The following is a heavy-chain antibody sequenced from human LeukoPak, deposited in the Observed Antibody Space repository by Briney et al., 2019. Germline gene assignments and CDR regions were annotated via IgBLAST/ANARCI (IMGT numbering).Heavy chain of an antibody. CDR2: IYYSGST. Sequence: SETLSLTCTVSGGSISSYSWSWIRQPPGKGLEWIGYIYYSGSTNYNPSLKSRVTISVDTSKNQFSLKLSSVTAADTAVYYCARGRFAGSGYYEYWGQGTLVTVSS. CDR3: ARGRFAGSGYYEY. D-gene: IGHD3-3*01. V-gene: IGHV4-59*12. CDR1: GGSISSYS. J-gene: IGHJ4*02.